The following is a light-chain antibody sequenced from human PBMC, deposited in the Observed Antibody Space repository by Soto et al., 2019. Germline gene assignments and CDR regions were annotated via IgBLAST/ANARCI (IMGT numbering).Light chain of an antibody. Sequence: DIQMTQSPSSLSASVGDRVSITCRASQNVISYVNWYQQKPGKAPKLLIYTAYSLQSGVPSRFSGSGSGTDFTLTIISLQPEDFATYYCQQSYSTPQTFGQGTKVEI. CDR2: TAY. J-gene: IGKJ1*01. CDR3: QQSYSTPQT. CDR1: QNVISY. V-gene: IGKV1-39*01.